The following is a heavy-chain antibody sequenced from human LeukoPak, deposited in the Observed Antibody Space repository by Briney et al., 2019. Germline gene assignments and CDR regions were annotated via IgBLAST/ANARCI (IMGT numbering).Heavy chain of an antibody. CDR1: GGFFSGYY. CDR2: INHSGST. CDR3: ARREIAAADPKGHFDY. D-gene: IGHD6-13*01. J-gene: IGHJ4*02. Sequence: SETLSLTCAVYGGFFSGYYWSWIRQPPGKGLEWIGEINHSGSTNYNPSLKSRVTISVDTSKNQFSLKLSSVTAADTAVYYCARREIAAADPKGHFDYWGQGTLVTVSS. V-gene: IGHV4-34*01.